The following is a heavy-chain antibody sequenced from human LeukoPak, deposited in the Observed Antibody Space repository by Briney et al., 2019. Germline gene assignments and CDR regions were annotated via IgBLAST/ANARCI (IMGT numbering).Heavy chain of an antibody. Sequence: SETLSLTCTVSGGSISSYYWSWVRQPPGKGLEWIGYIYYSGSTYYNPSLKSRVTISVDTSKNQFSLKLSSVTAADTAVYYCARDSITIFGVVTRFDYWGQGTLVTVSS. CDR2: IYYSGST. V-gene: IGHV4-59*12. J-gene: IGHJ4*02. CDR3: ARDSITIFGVVTRFDY. D-gene: IGHD3-3*01. CDR1: GGSISSYY.